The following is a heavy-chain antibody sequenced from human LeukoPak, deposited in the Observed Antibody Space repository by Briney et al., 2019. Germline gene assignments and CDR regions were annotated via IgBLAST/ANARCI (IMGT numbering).Heavy chain of an antibody. J-gene: IGHJ5*02. CDR3: ARDTPAAMGWFDP. CDR2: IYYSGGT. V-gene: IGHV4-30-4*08. Sequence: PSQTLSLTCTVSGGSISSGDYYWSWIRQPPGKGLEWIGYIYYSGGTYYNPSLKSRVTISVDTSKNQFSLKLSSVTAADTAVYYCARDTPAAMGWFDPWGQGTLVTVSS. D-gene: IGHD2-2*01. CDR1: GGSISSGDYY.